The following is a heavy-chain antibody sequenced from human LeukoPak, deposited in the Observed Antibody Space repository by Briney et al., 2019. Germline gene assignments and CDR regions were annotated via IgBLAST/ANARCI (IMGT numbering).Heavy chain of an antibody. CDR1: GGSISNYY. V-gene: IGHV4-59*01. D-gene: IGHD1-26*01. CDR2: IYYSGST. J-gene: IGHJ6*02. Sequence: SETLSLTCTVSGGSISNYYWSWIRQPPGKGLEWVGHIYYSGSTNYNPSLKSRVTISVDTSKNQFSLKLSSVTAADTAVYYCARVGGTNYYYYGMDVWGQGTTVTVSS. CDR3: ARVGGTNYYYYGMDV.